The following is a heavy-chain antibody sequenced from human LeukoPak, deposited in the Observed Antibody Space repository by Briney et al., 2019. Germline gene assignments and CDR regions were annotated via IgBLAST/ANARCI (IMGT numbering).Heavy chain of an antibody. D-gene: IGHD3-3*01. CDR2: ISWNSGSI. J-gene: IGHJ4*02. Sequence: GRSLRLSCAASGFTFDDYAMHWVWQAPGKGLEWVSGISWNSGSIGYADSVKGRFTISRDNAKNSLYLQMNSLRAEDTALYYCAKDTYDFWPGIFDYWGQGTLVTVSS. V-gene: IGHV3-9*01. CDR3: AKDTYDFWPGIFDY. CDR1: GFTFDDYA.